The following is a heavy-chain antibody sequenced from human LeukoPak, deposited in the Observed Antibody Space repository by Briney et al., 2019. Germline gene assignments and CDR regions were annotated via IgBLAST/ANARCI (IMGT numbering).Heavy chain of an antibody. D-gene: IGHD1-1*01. V-gene: IGHV1-69*01. CDR3: ARHQLRDYNYGMDV. Sequence: GASVKVSCKASGGTFSSYAISWVRQAPGQGLEWMGGIIPILGTANYAQKFQGRVTITADESTSTAYMELSSLRSEDTAVYYCARHQLRDYNYGMDVWGQGTTVTVSS. J-gene: IGHJ6*02. CDR2: IIPILGTA. CDR1: GGTFSSYA.